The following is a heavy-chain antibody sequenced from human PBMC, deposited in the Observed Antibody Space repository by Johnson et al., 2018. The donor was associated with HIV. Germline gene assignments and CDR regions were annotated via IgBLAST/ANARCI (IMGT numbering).Heavy chain of an antibody. CDR1: GFTVSSNY. Sequence: EMHLVESGGGLVQPGGSLRLSCAASGFTVSSNYMSWVRQAPGKGLEWVSVIYSGGSTYYADSVKGRFTISRDNAKNSLYLQLNSLRAEDTALYYCAKDMGYSSFGYGFDIWGQGTMVTVSS. J-gene: IGHJ3*02. CDR3: AKDMGYSSFGYGFDI. V-gene: IGHV3-66*02. CDR2: IYSGGST. D-gene: IGHD6-19*01.